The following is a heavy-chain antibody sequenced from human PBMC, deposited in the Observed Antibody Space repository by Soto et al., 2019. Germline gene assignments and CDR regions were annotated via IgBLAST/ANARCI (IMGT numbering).Heavy chain of an antibody. Sequence: GASVKVSCKASGYKFTTYFIHWVRQAPGQGLEWMGMIHPSGDTGYAQKFRGRVTMTRDTSASTAYMELSSLRSEDTAVYYCARDPAESYDILTGYQNWFDPWGQGTLVTVSS. D-gene: IGHD3-9*01. CDR2: IHPSGDT. J-gene: IGHJ5*02. V-gene: IGHV1-46*01. CDR3: ARDPAESYDILTGYQNWFDP. CDR1: GYKFTTYF.